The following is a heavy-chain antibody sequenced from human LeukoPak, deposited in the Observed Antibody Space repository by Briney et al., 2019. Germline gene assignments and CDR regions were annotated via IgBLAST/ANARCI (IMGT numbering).Heavy chain of an antibody. CDR1: GFTFSSYG. V-gene: IGHV3-23*01. D-gene: IGHD1-26*01. CDR2: ISGSGGST. Sequence: GGTLRLSCAASGFTFSSYGMSWVRQAPGKGLEWVSAISGSGGSTYYADSVKGRFTISRDNSKNTLYLQMNSLRADDTAVYYCARGLATIDYWGQGTLVTVSS. CDR3: ARGLATIDY. J-gene: IGHJ4*02.